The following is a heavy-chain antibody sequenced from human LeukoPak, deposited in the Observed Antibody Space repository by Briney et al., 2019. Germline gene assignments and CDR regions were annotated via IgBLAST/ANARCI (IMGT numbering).Heavy chain of an antibody. CDR2: IYYTGST. V-gene: IGHV4-59*01. Sequence: PSETLSLTCTVSGGSIGFYYWTWIRQPPGKGLEWIGYIYYTGSTNYNPSLKSRVTISVDTSKNQFSLKVNSVTAADTAVYYCARSYGDHKYFFDYWGQGTLVTVSS. J-gene: IGHJ4*02. CDR3: ARSYGDHKYFFDY. D-gene: IGHD4-17*01. CDR1: GGSIGFYY.